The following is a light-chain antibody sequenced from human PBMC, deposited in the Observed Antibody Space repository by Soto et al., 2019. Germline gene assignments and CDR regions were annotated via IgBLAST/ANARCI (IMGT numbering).Light chain of an antibody. CDR1: QGIRDQ. CDR2: DAS. Sequence: DMQMSQSPSSLSPSVGDRVTITCRASQGIRDQLGWFQQKPGKAPTSLIYDASTLQSGVPPRFSGSGFGTDFTLTISSLHPEDVATYYCHQYDSYPVTFGQGTRLEIK. J-gene: IGKJ5*01. CDR3: HQYDSYPVT. V-gene: IGKV1-16*01.